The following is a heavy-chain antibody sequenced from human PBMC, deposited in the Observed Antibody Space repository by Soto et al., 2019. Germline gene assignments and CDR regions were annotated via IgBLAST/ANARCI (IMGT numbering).Heavy chain of an antibody. CDR2: ISGSGGST. J-gene: IGHJ4*02. CDR1: GFTFSSYA. CDR3: AKQGGGQLVHNYFDY. V-gene: IGHV3-23*01. Sequence: EVQLLESGGGLVQPGGSLRLSCAASGFTFSSYAMSWVRQAPGKGLEWVSAISGSGGSTYYAGSVKGRFTISRDNSQNTLYLQMTSLRAEDTAVYYCAKQGGGQLVHNYFDYWGQGTLVTVSS. D-gene: IGHD6-6*01.